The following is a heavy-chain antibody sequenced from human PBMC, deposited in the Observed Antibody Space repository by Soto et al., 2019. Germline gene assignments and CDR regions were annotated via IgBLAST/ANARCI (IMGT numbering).Heavy chain of an antibody. CDR1: GYSFSDYW. Sequence: PGESLKISCKASGYSFSDYWIGWVRQMPGRGLEWMGIIYPGDSDTRYSPSFQGQVTISADRSIRTAYLQWSSLKASDTAMYLCARHRFEGVGYYYHGMEVWGQGTTGTVSS. J-gene: IGHJ6*02. CDR3: ARHRFEGVGYYYHGMEV. D-gene: IGHD2-15*01. CDR2: IYPGDSDT. V-gene: IGHV5-51*01.